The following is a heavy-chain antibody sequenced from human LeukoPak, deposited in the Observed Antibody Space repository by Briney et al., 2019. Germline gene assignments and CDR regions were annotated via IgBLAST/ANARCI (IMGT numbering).Heavy chain of an antibody. V-gene: IGHV4-30-2*01. D-gene: IGHD2/OR15-2a*01. J-gene: IGHJ3*02. CDR1: GGSISSGGYS. CDR2: IYHSGST. Sequence: SQTLSLTCAVSGGSISSGGYSWSWIRQPPGKGLEWIGYIYHSGSTYYNPSLKSRVTISVDRSKNQFSLKLSSVTAADTAVYYCARDGLSRAFDIWGQGTMVTVSS. CDR3: ARDGLSRAFDI.